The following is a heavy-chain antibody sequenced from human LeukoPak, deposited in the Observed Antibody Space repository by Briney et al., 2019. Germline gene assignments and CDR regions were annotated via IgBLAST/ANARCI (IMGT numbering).Heavy chain of an antibody. V-gene: IGHV1-2*02. Sequence: GASVKVSCRASGYTFTDYHVHWVRQAPGQGLEWMGWINPKSGGTKYAQIFQGRVTMTRDTSISTAYMELSRLRSDDTAVYFCARAVYSSGSIDYWGLGTLVTVSS. CDR2: INPKSGGT. J-gene: IGHJ4*02. CDR1: GYTFTDYH. CDR3: ARAVYSSGSIDY. D-gene: IGHD6-19*01.